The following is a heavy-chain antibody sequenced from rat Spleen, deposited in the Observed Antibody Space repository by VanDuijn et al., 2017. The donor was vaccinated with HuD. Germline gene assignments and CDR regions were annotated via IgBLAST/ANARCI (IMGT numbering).Heavy chain of an antibody. J-gene: IGHJ2*01. Sequence: EVQLAESGGGLVQPGGSLKISCEVSGFPFNNYGMSWIRQAPGKGLEWVASITTTGGSIYYPDSVKGRFTMSRDNTQNTLSLQMNSLRSEDTATYYCTRDGPYGNYFDYWGLGVMVTVSS. V-gene: IGHV5-31*01. CDR2: ITTTGGSI. CDR3: TRDGPYGNYFDY. D-gene: IGHD1-3*01. CDR1: GFPFNNYG.